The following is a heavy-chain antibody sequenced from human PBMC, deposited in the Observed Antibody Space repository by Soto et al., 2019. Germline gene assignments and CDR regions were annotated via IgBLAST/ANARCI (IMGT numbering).Heavy chain of an antibody. D-gene: IGHD2-21*01. CDR1: GFTFSNYG. CDR3: ARGAFRSAIPVDY. CDR2: IWYDEVYK. V-gene: IGHV3-33*01. J-gene: IGHJ4*02. Sequence: GGSLRLSCAASGFTFSNYGMHWVRQAPGKGLEWVAVIWYDEVYKHYADSVKGRFTISRDNSKDTLFLQMDSLRVEDTAVYYCARGAFRSAIPVDYWGQGTLVTVSS.